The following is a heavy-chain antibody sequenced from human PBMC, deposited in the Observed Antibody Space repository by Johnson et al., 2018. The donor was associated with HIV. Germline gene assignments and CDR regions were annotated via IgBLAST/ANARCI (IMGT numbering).Heavy chain of an antibody. V-gene: IGHV3-66*01. Sequence: VQLVESGGGLVQPGGSPRLSCAASGFTVSSNYMSWVRQAPGKGLEWVSVIYSGGSTYYADSVKGRFTISRDNSKNTLYLQMNSLRAEDTAVYYCAREVDYAVNTQHRDAFDIWGQGTMVTVSS. D-gene: IGHD4-17*01. CDR1: GFTVSSNY. CDR2: IYSGGST. CDR3: AREVDYAVNTQHRDAFDI. J-gene: IGHJ3*02.